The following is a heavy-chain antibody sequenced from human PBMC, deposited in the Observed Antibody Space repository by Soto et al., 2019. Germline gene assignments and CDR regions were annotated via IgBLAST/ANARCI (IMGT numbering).Heavy chain of an antibody. CDR1: VGTFNTYS. CDR3: TIGSWSGEVFDI. J-gene: IGHJ3*02. Sequence: QVQLVQSGAEVKKPGSSVKVSCKDSVGTFNTYSMFWVRQAPGQGLDWMGRIIPMLGVRNYAQRFQDRVKITEDKSTATVHMELSSLRSEDTGLYYCTIGSWSGEVFDIWGQGTMVTVSS. D-gene: IGHD2-21*01. CDR2: IIPMLGVR. V-gene: IGHV1-69*02.